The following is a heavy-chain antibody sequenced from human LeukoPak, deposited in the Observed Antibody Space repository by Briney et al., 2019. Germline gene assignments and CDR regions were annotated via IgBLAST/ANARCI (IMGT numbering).Heavy chain of an antibody. Sequence: NPSETLSLTCAVYGGSFSGYYWSWIRQPPGKGLEWIGEINHSGSTNYNPSLKSRVAISVDTSKNQFSLKLSSVTAADTAVYYCARTMGSGYLRPLDYWGQGTLVTVSS. J-gene: IGHJ4*02. CDR3: ARTMGSGYLRPLDY. V-gene: IGHV4-34*01. CDR2: INHSGST. CDR1: GGSFSGYY. D-gene: IGHD3-22*01.